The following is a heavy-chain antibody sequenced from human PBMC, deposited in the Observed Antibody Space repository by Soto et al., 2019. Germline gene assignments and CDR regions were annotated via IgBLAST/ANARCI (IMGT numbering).Heavy chain of an antibody. Sequence: GGSLRLSCVVSGFTFSDYYMSWIRQAPGKGLEWVSSISSSGSTISYADSVKGRFTISRDNAKNSLYLHMNSLRVEDTAVYYCAITVSWGGPYDAFAIWGQGTMVTVSS. CDR2: ISSSGSTI. D-gene: IGHD3-3*01. J-gene: IGHJ3*02. V-gene: IGHV3-11*01. CDR3: AITVSWGGPYDAFAI. CDR1: GFTFSDYY.